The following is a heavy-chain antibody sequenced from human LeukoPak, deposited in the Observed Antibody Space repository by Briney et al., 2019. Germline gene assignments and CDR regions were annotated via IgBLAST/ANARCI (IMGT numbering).Heavy chain of an antibody. D-gene: IGHD6-19*01. CDR1: GGSISSYY. Sequence: PPETLSLTCTVYGGSISSYYWSWIRQPPGKGLEWIGYIYYSGSTNYNPSLKSRVTISVDTSKNQFSLKLSSVTAADTAVYYCARYGSGWRAYGMDVWGQGTTVTVSS. CDR2: IYYSGST. J-gene: IGHJ6*02. CDR3: ARYGSGWRAYGMDV. V-gene: IGHV4-59*01.